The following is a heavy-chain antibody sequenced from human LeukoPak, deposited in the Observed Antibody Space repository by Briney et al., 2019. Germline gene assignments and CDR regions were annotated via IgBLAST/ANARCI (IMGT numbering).Heavy chain of an antibody. CDR3: ARDRGFGQADV. V-gene: IGHV3-23*01. Sequence: GGSLRLSCAASGVTFSSYAMGWVRQAPGKGLEWVSAISGSGGSTYYADSVKGRFTISRDNSKNTLYLQMNSLRAEDTAVYYCARDRGFGQADVWGKGITVTVSS. J-gene: IGHJ6*04. D-gene: IGHD3-10*01. CDR2: ISGSGGST. CDR1: GVTFSSYA.